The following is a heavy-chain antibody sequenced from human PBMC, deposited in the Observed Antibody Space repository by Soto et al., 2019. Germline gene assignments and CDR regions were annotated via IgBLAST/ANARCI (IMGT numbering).Heavy chain of an antibody. V-gene: IGHV5-10-1*01. Sequence: PGEPLTMSCNTSGYTFSRYRNICVRQVPGRGLQWMGNIDPRDSYTNYNPAFRGHVTFSVDKSSSTAYLHWSSLGPSDTAIYYWARHGAAIWMGYWGQGTTVTVSS. D-gene: IGHD3-3*01. CDR2: IDPRDSYT. CDR1: GYTFSRYR. J-gene: IGHJ4*02. CDR3: ARHGAAIWMGY.